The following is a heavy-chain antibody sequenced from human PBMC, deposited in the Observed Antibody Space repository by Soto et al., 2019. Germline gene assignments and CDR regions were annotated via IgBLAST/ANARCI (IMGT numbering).Heavy chain of an antibody. CDR1: GFTFSSYA. J-gene: IGHJ4*02. D-gene: IGHD3-22*01. CDR2: ISYDGSNK. CDR3: ARVPIVVVITRPFDY. Sequence: GESLKISCAASGFTFSSYAMHWVRQAPGKGLEWVAVISYDGSNKYYADSVKGRFTISRDNSKNTLYLQMNSLRAEDTAVYYCARVPIVVVITRPFDYWGQGTLVTVSS. V-gene: IGHV3-30-3*01.